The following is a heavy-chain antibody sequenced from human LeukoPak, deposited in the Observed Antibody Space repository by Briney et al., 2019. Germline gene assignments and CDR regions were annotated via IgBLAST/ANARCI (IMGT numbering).Heavy chain of an antibody. CDR3: ASQTGLANWCFDL. D-gene: IGHD1-14*01. V-gene: IGHV3-NL1*01. CDR1: GFTFSSYG. Sequence: GGSLRLSCAASGFTFSSYGMHWVRQAPGKGLEWISLIYRGGSTYYADSLKGRLTVSRDSSKNTLYLQMNGLRAEDTAVYYCASQTGLANWCFDLWGRGTLVTVSS. CDR2: IYRGGST. J-gene: IGHJ2*01.